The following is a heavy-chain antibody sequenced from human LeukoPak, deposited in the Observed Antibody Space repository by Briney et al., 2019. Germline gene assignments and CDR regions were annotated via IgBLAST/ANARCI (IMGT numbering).Heavy chain of an antibody. J-gene: IGHJ6*03. CDR1: GFTFSSYA. Sequence: GGSLRLSCAASGFTFSSYAMSWVRQAPGKGLEWVANIKQDGSEKYYVDSVKGRFTISRDNAKNSLYLQMNSLRAEDTAVYYCARDHRTWGLLDYYYYMDVWGKGTTVTVSS. V-gene: IGHV3-7*01. CDR3: ARDHRTWGLLDYYYYMDV. CDR2: IKQDGSEK. D-gene: IGHD3-16*01.